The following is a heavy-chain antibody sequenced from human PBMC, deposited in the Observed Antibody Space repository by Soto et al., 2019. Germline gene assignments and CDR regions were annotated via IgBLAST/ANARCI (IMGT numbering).Heavy chain of an antibody. D-gene: IGHD1-26*01. CDR1: GFTFSSYA. CDR3: TKDRLGATPYFFDY. J-gene: IGHJ4*02. CDR2: ISGSGGTK. V-gene: IGHV3-23*01. Sequence: EVQLLESGGGLVQPGGSLRLSCAASGFTFSSYAMSWVRQAPGKGLEWVSGISGSGGTKYHADSVKGRFTISRDNSKNTLYLQMNSLRAEDTALYYCTKDRLGATPYFFDYWGQGTLVTVSS.